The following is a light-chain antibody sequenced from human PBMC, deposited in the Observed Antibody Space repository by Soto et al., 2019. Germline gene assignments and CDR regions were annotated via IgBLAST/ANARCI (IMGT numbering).Light chain of an antibody. CDR3: QQRSNWPPKYT. Sequence: EIVLTQSPATLSLSPGERATLSCRARQSVSSYLAWYQQKPGQAPRLLIYDASNRATGIPARFSRSGSGTDFTLTISSLEPEDFAVYYFQQRSNWPPKYTFGQGTKLDIK. J-gene: IGKJ2*01. CDR2: DAS. V-gene: IGKV3-11*01. CDR1: QSVSSY.